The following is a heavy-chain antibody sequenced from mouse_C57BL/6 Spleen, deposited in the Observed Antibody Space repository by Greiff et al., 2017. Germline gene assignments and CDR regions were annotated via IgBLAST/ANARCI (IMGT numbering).Heavy chain of an antibody. Sequence: DVMLVESGGGLVQPGGSLKLSCAASGFTFSDYYMYWVRQTPEKRLEWVAYISNGGGSTYYPDTVKGRFTISRDNAKNTLYLQMSRLKSEDTAMYYCARHDRRLFAMDYWGQGTSVTVSS. CDR1: GFTFSDYY. J-gene: IGHJ4*01. V-gene: IGHV5-12*01. CDR3: ARHDRRLFAMDY. CDR2: ISNGGGST.